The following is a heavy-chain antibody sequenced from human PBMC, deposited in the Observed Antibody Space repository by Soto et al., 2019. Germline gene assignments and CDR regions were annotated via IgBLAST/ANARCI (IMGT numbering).Heavy chain of an antibody. D-gene: IGHD5-12*01. CDR2: INPNSGGT. V-gene: IGHV1-2*02. CDR1: GYTFTGYY. Sequence: ASVKVSCKASGYTFTGYYMHWVRQAPGQGLEWMGWINPNSGGTNYAQKFQGRVTMTRDTSISTACMELSRLRSDDTAVYYCARLGVATMAYYYGMDVWGQGTTVTVSS. J-gene: IGHJ6*02. CDR3: ARLGVATMAYYYGMDV.